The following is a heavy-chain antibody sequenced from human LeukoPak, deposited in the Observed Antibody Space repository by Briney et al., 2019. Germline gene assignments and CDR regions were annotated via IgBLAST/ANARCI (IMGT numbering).Heavy chain of an antibody. CDR3: ARHLRSYDILTGQIDY. Sequence: GESLKISCKGSGYSFTSYWIGWVRQMPGKGLEWMGIIYPGDSDTRYSPSFQGQVTISADKSISTAYLQWSSLKASDTAMYYCARHLRSYDILTGQIDYWGQGTLVTVSS. CDR1: GYSFTSYW. J-gene: IGHJ4*02. V-gene: IGHV5-51*01. CDR2: IYPGDSDT. D-gene: IGHD3-9*01.